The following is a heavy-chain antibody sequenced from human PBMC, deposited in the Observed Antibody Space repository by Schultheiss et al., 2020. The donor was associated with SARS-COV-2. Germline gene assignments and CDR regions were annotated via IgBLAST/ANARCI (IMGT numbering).Heavy chain of an antibody. CDR3: AKELNWIYYFDY. J-gene: IGHJ4*02. D-gene: IGHD1-20*01. V-gene: IGHV3-30*18. CDR1: GFTFSSYG. CDR2: ISYDGSNK. Sequence: GGSLRLSCAASGFTFSSYGMHWVRQAPGKGLEWVAVISYDGSNKYYADSVKGRFTISRDNSKNTLYLQMNSLRAEDTAVYYCAKELNWIYYFDYWGQGTLVTVSS.